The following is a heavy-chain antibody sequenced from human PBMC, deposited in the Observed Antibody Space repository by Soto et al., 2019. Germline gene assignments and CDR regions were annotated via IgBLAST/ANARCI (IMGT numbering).Heavy chain of an antibody. Sequence: SETLSLTCTVSGGSISSYYWSWIRQPPGKGLEWIGYIYYSGSTNYNPSLKSRVTISVDTSKNQFSLKLSSVTAADTAAYYCARRRYQLLSDYFDYWGQGTLVTVSS. CDR2: IYYSGST. CDR1: GGSISSYY. CDR3: ARRRYQLLSDYFDY. J-gene: IGHJ4*02. D-gene: IGHD2-2*01. V-gene: IGHV4-59*08.